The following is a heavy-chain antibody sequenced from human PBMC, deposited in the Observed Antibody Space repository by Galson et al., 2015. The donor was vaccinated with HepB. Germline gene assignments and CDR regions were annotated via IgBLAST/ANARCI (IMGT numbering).Heavy chain of an antibody. CDR3: ARHVGYNWKLDYYYGMDV. J-gene: IGHJ6*02. CDR1: GYSFTSYW. Sequence: QSGAEVKKPGESLRISCKGSGYSFTSYWISWVRQMPGKGLEWMGRIDPSDSYTNYSPSFQGHVTISADKSISTAYLQWSSLKASDTAMYYCARHVGYNWKLDYYYGMDVWGQGTTVTVSS. CDR2: IDPSDSYT. D-gene: IGHD1-1*01. V-gene: IGHV5-10-1*01.